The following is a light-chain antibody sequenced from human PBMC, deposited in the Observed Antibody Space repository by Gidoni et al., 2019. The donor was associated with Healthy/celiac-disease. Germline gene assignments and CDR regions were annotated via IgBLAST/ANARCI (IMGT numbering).Light chain of an antibody. J-gene: IGKJ1*01. CDR2: AAS. V-gene: IGKV1-39*01. Sequence: DLQLTPSPSSLSASVGDRVPITCRASQSISSYLNWYQQKPGKAPKLLIYAASSLQSGVPSRFSGSGGGTDFTITISSLQPEDFATYYGQQSYSTWTFGQGTKVEIK. CDR1: QSISSY. CDR3: QQSYSTWT.